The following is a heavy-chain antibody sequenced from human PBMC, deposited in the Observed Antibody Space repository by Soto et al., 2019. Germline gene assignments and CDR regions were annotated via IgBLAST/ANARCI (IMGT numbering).Heavy chain of an antibody. D-gene: IGHD6-19*01. V-gene: IGHV3-15*04. CDR1: GFTFTDAY. CDR2: IVRRVDGGTI. J-gene: IGHJ4*02. Sequence: EVQVVESGGGLVKPEGSLRLSCAVSGFTFTDAYMGWVRQAPGKGLEWVGRIVRRVDGGTIDYAAPVKGRFTISGDESKNTLYLQMNSLRIEDTAMYYCARDGEIGSSGWKRSYWGQGTLVTVSS. CDR3: ARDGEIGSSGWKRSY.